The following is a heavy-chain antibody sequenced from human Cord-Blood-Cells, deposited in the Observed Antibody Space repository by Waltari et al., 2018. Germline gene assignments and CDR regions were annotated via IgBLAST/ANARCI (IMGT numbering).Heavy chain of an antibody. J-gene: IGHJ4*02. D-gene: IGHD6-6*01. CDR3: ARVSARLAPYYFDY. CDR1: GGSISSYY. V-gene: IGHV4-59*01. Sequence: QVQLPESGPGLVKPSETLSLTCPVSGGSISSYYWSWIRQPPGKGMEWIGYIYYSGSTNYNPSLKSRVTISVDTSKNQFSLKLSSVTAADTAVYYCARVSARLAPYYFDYWGQGTLVTVSS. CDR2: IYYSGST.